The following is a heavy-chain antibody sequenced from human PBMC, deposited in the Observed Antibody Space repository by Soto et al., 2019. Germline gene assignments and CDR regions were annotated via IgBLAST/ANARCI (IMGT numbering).Heavy chain of an antibody. CDR3: ARDLADYYGSGSNDGMDV. D-gene: IGHD3-10*01. J-gene: IGHJ6*02. CDR1: GGSISSGDYY. V-gene: IGHV4-61*08. CDR2: IYYSGST. Sequence: SETLSLTCTVSGGSISSGDYYWSWIRQPPGKGLEWIGYIYYSGSTNYNPSLKSRVTISVDTSKNQFSLKLSSVTAADTAVYYCARDLADYYGSGSNDGMDVWGQGTTVT.